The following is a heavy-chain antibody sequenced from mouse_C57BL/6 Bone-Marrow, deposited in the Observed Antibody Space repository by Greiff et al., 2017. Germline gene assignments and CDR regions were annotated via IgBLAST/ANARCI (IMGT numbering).Heavy chain of an antibody. V-gene: IGHV5-16*01. CDR2: INYDGSST. CDR3: ARELSWYFDV. J-gene: IGHJ1*03. CDR1: GFTFSDYY. Sequence: EVKLVESEGGLVQPGSSMKLSCTASGFTFSDYYMAWVRQVPEKGLEWVANINYDGSSTYYLDSLKSRFIISRDNAKNILYLQMSSLKSEDTATYYCARELSWYFDVWGTGTTVTVSS.